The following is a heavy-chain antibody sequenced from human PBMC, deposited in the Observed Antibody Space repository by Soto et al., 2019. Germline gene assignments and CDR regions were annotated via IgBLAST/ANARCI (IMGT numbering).Heavy chain of an antibody. D-gene: IGHD3-3*01. Sequence: SETLSLTCTVSGGSISSYYWSWIRQPPGKGLEWIGYIYYSGSANYNPSLKSRVTISVDTSKNQFSLKLSSVTAADTAVYYCARDQDFWSGYPSLYGMDVWGQGTTVTVSS. V-gene: IGHV4-59*01. CDR1: GGSISSYY. CDR2: IYYSGSA. J-gene: IGHJ6*02. CDR3: ARDQDFWSGYPSLYGMDV.